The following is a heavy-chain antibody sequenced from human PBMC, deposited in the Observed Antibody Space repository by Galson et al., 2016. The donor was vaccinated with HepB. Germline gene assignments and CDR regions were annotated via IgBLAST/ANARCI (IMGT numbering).Heavy chain of an antibody. D-gene: IGHD2-2*01. Sequence: SETLSLTCAVSGASISSEKWWTWVRQTPGKGLEWIGEIYSGSTRYNPSLKSRVTISMDKSQNHFSLNLNYVAAADTAGYYCATVRVGCSSTSCYIEDWGQGTLVTVSS. CDR2: IYSGST. J-gene: IGHJ4*02. V-gene: IGHV4-4*02. CDR1: GASISSEKW. CDR3: ATVRVGCSSTSCYIED.